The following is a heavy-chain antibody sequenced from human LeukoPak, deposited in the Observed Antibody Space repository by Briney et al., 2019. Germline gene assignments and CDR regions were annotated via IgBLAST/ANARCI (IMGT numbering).Heavy chain of an antibody. CDR3: ARGVVVPAAIPFYYYYYMDV. Sequence: SETLSLTXAVYGGSFSGYYWSWIRQPPGKGLEWIGEINHSGSTNYNPSLKSRVTISVDTSKNQFSLKLSSVTAADTAVYYCARGVVVPAAIPFYYYYYMDVWGEGTTVTVSS. CDR2: INHSGST. CDR1: GGSFSGYY. D-gene: IGHD2-2*02. J-gene: IGHJ6*03. V-gene: IGHV4-34*01.